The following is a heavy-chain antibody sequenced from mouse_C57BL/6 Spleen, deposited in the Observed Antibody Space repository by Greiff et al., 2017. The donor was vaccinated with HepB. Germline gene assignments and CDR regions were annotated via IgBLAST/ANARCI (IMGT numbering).Heavy chain of an antibody. V-gene: IGHV14-1*01. CDR1: GFNIKDYY. CDR3: TTTTVVDWFAY. D-gene: IGHD1-1*01. J-gene: IGHJ3*01. CDR2: IDPEDGDT. Sequence: VQLQQSGAELVRPGASVKLSCTASGFNIKDYYMHWVKQRPEQGLEWIGRIDPEDGDTEYAPKFQGKATMTADTSSNTAYLQLSSLTSEDTAVYYCTTTTVVDWFAYWGQGTLVTVSA.